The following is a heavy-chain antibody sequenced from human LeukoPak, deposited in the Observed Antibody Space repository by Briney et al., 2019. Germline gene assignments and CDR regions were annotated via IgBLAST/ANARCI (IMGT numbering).Heavy chain of an antibody. CDR3: TTDLRWQDAFDI. J-gene: IGHJ3*02. Sequence: PGGSLRLSCAASGFTFSNAWTSWVRQAPGKGLEWVGRIKSKTDGGTTDYAAPVKGRFTISRDDSKNTLYLQMNSLKTEDTAVYYCTTDLRWQDAFDIWGQGTMVTVSS. CDR2: IKSKTDGGTT. V-gene: IGHV3-15*01. CDR1: GFTFSNAW. D-gene: IGHD4-23*01.